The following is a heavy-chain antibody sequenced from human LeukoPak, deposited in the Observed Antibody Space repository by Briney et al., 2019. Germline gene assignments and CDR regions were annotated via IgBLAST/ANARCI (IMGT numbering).Heavy chain of an antibody. D-gene: IGHD3-22*01. CDR1: GFTFSSYA. V-gene: IGHV3-23*01. CDR2: ISGSGGST. J-gene: IGHJ4*02. Sequence: PGGSLRLSCAASGFTFSSYAMSWVRQAPGKGLEWVSAISGSGGSTYYADSVKGRFTISRDNSKNTLYLQMNSLRAEDTAVYYCAGTMIVVVIPYYFDYWGQGTLVTVSS. CDR3: AGTMIVVVIPYYFDY.